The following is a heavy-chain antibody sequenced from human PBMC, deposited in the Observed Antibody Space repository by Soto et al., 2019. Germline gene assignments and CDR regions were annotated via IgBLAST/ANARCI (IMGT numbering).Heavy chain of an antibody. V-gene: IGHV2-5*02. CDR2: IYWDDDK. J-gene: IGHJ3*02. CDR3: ADGQKHGFSSGARGGAFDI. D-gene: IGHD6-19*01. CDR1: GFSLSTSGVG. Sequence: QITLKESGPTLVKPTQTLTLTCTFSGFSLSTSGVGVGWIRQPPGKALEWLALIYWDDDKRYSPSLKSRLTITKDTSKNQVVLTMTNMDPVDTATYYCADGQKHGFSSGARGGAFDIWGQGTMVTVSS.